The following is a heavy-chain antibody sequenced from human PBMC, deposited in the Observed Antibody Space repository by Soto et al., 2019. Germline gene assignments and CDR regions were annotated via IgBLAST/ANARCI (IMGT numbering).Heavy chain of an antibody. D-gene: IGHD3-22*01. V-gene: IGHV3-7*01. Sequence: EVQLVESGGTLVQPGGSLRLSCAASGFTFSSYWMSWVRQAPGEGLEWVANINYDGSEKYYVDSVRGRFTISRDNAKNSPYQQMNSLRAEDTAVYYCARELVVGPAEYFQHWGKGTLVTVSS. CDR2: INYDGSEK. CDR1: GFTFSSYW. CDR3: ARELVVGPAEYFQH. J-gene: IGHJ1*01.